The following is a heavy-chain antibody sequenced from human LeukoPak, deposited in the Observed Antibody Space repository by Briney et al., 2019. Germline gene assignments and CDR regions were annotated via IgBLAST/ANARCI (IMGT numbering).Heavy chain of an antibody. Sequence: SETLSLTCAVYGGSFSGYYWSWIRQPPGKGLEWIGEINHSGSTNYNPSLKSRVTISVDTSKNQFSLKLSSVTAADTAVYYCARRWFNWFDPCGQGTLVTVSS. CDR2: INHSGST. CDR1: GGSFSGYY. CDR3: ARRWFNWFDP. J-gene: IGHJ5*02. D-gene: IGHD2-15*01. V-gene: IGHV4-34*01.